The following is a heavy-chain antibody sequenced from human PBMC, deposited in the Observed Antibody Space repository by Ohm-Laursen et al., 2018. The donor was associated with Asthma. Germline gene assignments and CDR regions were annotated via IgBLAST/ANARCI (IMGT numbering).Heavy chain of an antibody. V-gene: IGHV3-30-3*01. CDR3: ARDVMEWYLPAFDF. CDR1: GFTFRSYA. D-gene: IGHD3-3*01. Sequence: SSLRLSCAASGFTFRSYAMHWVRQAPGKGLEWVAVGGSYYDGGLKYYTDSVNGRFTVSRDDSKNTLYLQMNSLRPGDTAVYYCARDVMEWYLPAFDFWGQGTLVTVSS. J-gene: IGHJ4*02. CDR2: GGSYYDGGLK.